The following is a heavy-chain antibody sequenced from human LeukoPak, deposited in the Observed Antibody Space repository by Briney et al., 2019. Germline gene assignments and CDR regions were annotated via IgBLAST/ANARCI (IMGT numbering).Heavy chain of an antibody. D-gene: IGHD3-10*01. Sequence: SETLSLTCTVSGGSISSSNYYWDWIRQPPGKGLEWIGSIHNSGNTYYNPSLKSRVTISVDTSKNQFSLKLSSVTAADTAVYYCAREGWELYYWGQGNRVTVSS. CDR2: IHNSGNT. J-gene: IGHJ4*02. CDR3: AREGWELYY. V-gene: IGHV4-39*07. CDR1: GGSISSSNYY.